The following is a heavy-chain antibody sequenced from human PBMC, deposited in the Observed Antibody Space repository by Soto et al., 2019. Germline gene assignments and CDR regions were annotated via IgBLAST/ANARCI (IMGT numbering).Heavy chain of an antibody. J-gene: IGHJ6*02. CDR3: ARDPTGTRSYYGMDV. V-gene: IGHV4-30-4*01. D-gene: IGHD1-1*01. CDR2: IYYSGST. Sequence: SETLSLTCTVSGGSISSGDYYWSWIRQPPGKGLEWIGYIYYSGSTYYNPSLKSRVTISVDTSKNQFSLKLSSVTAADTAVYYCARDPTGTRSYYGMDVWGQGTTVTVSS. CDR1: GGSISSGDYY.